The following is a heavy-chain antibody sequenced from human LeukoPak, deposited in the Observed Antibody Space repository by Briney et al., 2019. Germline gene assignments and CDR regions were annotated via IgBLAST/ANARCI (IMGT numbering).Heavy chain of an antibody. CDR2: FDPEDGET. CDR3: ATVVAATPGPFDY. J-gene: IGHJ4*02. D-gene: IGHD2-15*01. V-gene: IGHV1-24*01. CDR1: RYTLTELF. Sequence: SAKVSCKLSRYTLTELFMHGVGQAPGKGREWMGGFDPEDGETIYSQKFQGRVTMTEDTSTDTAYMELSRLRSEDTAVYYCATVVAATPGPFDYLGQGTLVTVSS.